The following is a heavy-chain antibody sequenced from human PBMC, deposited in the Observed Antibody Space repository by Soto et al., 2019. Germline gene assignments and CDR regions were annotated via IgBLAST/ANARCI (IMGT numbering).Heavy chain of an antibody. V-gene: IGHV3-74*01. CDR2: INSDGSST. CDR3: ARDHANGVRHIYYYYYMDV. Sequence: GGSLRLSCAASGFTFSSYWMHWVRQAPGKGLVWVSRINSDGSSTSYADSVKGRFTISRDNAKNTLYLQMNSLRAEDTAVYYCARDHANGVRHIYYYYYMDVWGKGTTVTVSS. J-gene: IGHJ6*03. CDR1: GFTFSSYW. D-gene: IGHD2-8*01.